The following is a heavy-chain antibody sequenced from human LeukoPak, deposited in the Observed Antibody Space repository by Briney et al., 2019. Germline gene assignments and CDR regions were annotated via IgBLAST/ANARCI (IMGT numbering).Heavy chain of an antibody. CDR1: AYTFTIYG. J-gene: IGHJ6*03. V-gene: IGHV1-18*01. Sequence: GASVTVSCTASAYTFTIYGISWVRQAPGQGLEWMGWISAYNGNTNYAQKPQGRVTMTTDTSTSTAYMELRSLRSDDTAVYYCASLRITENMDVWGKGTTVTVSS. D-gene: IGHD3-10*01. CDR3: ASLRITENMDV. CDR2: ISAYNGNT.